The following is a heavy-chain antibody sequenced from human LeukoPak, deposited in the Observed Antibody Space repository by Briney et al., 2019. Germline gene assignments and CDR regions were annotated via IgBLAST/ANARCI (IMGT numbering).Heavy chain of an antibody. J-gene: IGHJ5*02. D-gene: IGHD3-10*01. CDR3: ARDEYYGSGSYYKGGYNWFDP. CDR1: GYTFTSYG. Sequence: ASVKFSCKASGYTFTSYGISWVRQAPGQGLEWIGWISAYHGNTNYAQKLQGRVTMTTDTSTSTAYMELRSLRSDDTAVYYCARDEYYGSGSYYKGGYNWFDPWGQGTLVTVSS. V-gene: IGHV1-18*01. CDR2: ISAYHGNT.